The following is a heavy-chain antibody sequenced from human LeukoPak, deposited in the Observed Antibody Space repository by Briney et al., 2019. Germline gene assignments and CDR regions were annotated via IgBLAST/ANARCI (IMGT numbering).Heavy chain of an antibody. D-gene: IGHD2-21*01. CDR3: ATGTSYLVISSREYYFDY. J-gene: IGHJ4*02. Sequence: ASVKVSCKVSGYTLTELSMHWVRQAPGKGLEWVGGFDPEDGETIYAQKFQGRVTMTEDTSTDTAYIELSSLRSEDTAVYYCATGTSYLVISSREYYFDYWGQGTLVTVSS. CDR2: FDPEDGET. V-gene: IGHV1-24*01. CDR1: GYTLTELS.